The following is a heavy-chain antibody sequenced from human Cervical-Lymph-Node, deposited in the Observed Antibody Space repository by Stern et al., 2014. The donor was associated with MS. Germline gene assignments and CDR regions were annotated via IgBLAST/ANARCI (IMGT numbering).Heavy chain of an antibody. CDR1: GFTFSDHY. J-gene: IGHJ4*02. Sequence: EVQLEESGGGLVRPGGSLRLSCAVSGFTFSDHYMDWVRQAPGKGLEWVGRSRNKPNSYTTEYAASVKGRFTVSRDDSKNLLYLQKNSLKTDDTAVYYCARGFHSFDSWGQGTLVTVSS. CDR3: ARGFHSFDS. CDR2: SRNKPNSYTT. V-gene: IGHV3-72*01.